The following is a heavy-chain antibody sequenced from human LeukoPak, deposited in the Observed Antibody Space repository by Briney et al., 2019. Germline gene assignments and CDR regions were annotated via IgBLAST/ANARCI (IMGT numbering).Heavy chain of an antibody. CDR2: IYYSGST. CDR1: GGSISSYY. V-gene: IGHV4-59*01. J-gene: IGHJ5*02. D-gene: IGHD3-22*01. Sequence: SETLSLTCTVSGGSISSYYWSWIRQPPGKGLEWIGYIYYSGSTNYNPSLTSRVTISVDTSKNQFSLKLSSVTAADTAVYYCARGGYYDSSGYYYVEDWFDPWGQGTLVTVSS. CDR3: ARGGYYDSSGYYYVEDWFDP.